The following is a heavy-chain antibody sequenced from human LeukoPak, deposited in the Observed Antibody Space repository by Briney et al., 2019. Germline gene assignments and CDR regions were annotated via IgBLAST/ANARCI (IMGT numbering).Heavy chain of an antibody. CDR1: GYSIRNGYC. CDR3: AGNYYGSGSYYSEDRY. D-gene: IGHD3-10*01. J-gene: IGHJ4*02. Sequence: SETLSLTCTVSGYSIRNGYCWGWIRQPPGKGLEWIGSIYHSEKTYYKSSLKSRVTISVDTSKNQFSLKLSSVTAADTAVYYCAGNYYGSGSYYSEDRYWGQGTLVTVSS. CDR2: IYHSEKT. V-gene: IGHV4-38-2*02.